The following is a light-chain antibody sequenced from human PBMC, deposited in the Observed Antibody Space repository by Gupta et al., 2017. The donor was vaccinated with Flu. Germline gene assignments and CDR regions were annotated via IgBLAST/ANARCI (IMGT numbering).Light chain of an antibody. J-gene: IGKJ3*01. CDR2: KAS. CDR3: KQYKSYPFT. CDR1: QSISSW. Sequence: DIQMTQSPSTLSASVGDRVTITCRASQSISSWLAWYQQKPGKAPKLLIYKASSLESGVPSRFSGSGSGTEFTLTISSLQPDDFATYYCKQYKSYPFTFGPGTKVEIK. V-gene: IGKV1-5*03.